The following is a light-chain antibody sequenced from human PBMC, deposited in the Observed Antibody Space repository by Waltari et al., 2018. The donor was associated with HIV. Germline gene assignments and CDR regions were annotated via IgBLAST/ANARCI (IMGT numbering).Light chain of an antibody. V-gene: IGLV1-44*01. CDR2: SNN. J-gene: IGLJ2*01. CDR1: SSNIGSNA. CDR3: AAWDDSLNGLL. Sequence: QSVLTQPPSASGTPGQGVTISCSGSSSNIGSNAVNWYRQLPVTAPKVLIYSNNQRPSGVPDRFAGSKSGTSASLAISGLQSEDDADYYCAAWDDSLNGLLFGGGTKLTVL.